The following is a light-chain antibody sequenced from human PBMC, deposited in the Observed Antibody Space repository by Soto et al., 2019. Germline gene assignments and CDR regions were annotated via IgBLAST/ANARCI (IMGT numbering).Light chain of an antibody. Sequence: QSVLTQPASVSGSPGQSITISCTGASSDIDGYYYVSWYQQYPGKAPKLIIYDVTNRPSGVSHRFSGSQSGNTASLTISGLQAEDEADYYCTSYTISSTRVFGTGTKVTVL. V-gene: IGLV2-14*03. CDR3: TSYTISSTRV. CDR2: DVT. CDR1: SSDIDGYYY. J-gene: IGLJ1*01.